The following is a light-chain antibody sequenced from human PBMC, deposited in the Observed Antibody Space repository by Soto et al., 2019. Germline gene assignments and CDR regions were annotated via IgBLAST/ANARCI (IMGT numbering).Light chain of an antibody. Sequence: QSVLTQPPSTSGTPGQRVTISCSGSRSNIGRSTVNWYQQLPGTAPKVLVYSTNQRPSGVPDRFSGSKSGTSASLAISGLQSEDEADYYCAAWDDTLSVWVFGGWTKVTVL. CDR3: AAWDDTLSVWV. CDR1: RSNIGRST. CDR2: STN. J-gene: IGLJ3*02. V-gene: IGLV1-44*01.